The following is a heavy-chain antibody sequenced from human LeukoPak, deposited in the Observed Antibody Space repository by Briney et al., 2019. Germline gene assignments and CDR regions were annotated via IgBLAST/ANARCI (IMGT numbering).Heavy chain of an antibody. CDR2: ISGSGGST. Sequence: GGSLRLSCAASGFTFSSYAMSWVRQAPGKGLEWVSAISGSGGSTYYADSVKGRFTISRGNSKNTLYLQMNSLRAEDTAVYYCAKLRGPGGLEWLLANWFDPWGQGTLVTVSS. CDR3: AKLRGPGGLEWLLANWFDP. D-gene: IGHD3-3*01. V-gene: IGHV3-23*01. CDR1: GFTFSSYA. J-gene: IGHJ5*02.